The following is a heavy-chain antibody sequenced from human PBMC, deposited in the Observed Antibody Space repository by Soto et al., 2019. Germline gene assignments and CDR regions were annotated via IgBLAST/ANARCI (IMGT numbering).Heavy chain of an antibody. J-gene: IGHJ3*02. CDR1: GGSFSVYY. V-gene: IGHV4-34*01. D-gene: IGHD3-10*01. CDR3: ARSRGSGSYLGDAFDI. Sequence: PSETLSLTCAVYGGSFSVYYWSWIRQPPGKGLEWIGEINHSGSTNYNPSLKSRVTISVDTSKNQFSLKLSSATAADTAVYYCARSRGSGSYLGDAFDIWGQGTMVTVSS. CDR2: INHSGST.